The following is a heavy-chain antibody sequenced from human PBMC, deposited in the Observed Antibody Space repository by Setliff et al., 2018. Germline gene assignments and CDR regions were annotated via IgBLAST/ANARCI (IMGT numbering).Heavy chain of an antibody. CDR3: ARLGAPASHDAFDI. CDR2: IYPGDSDT. CDR1: GYTFTNYW. J-gene: IGHJ3*02. Sequence: GESLKISCKGSGYTFTNYWIGWVRQMPGKGLEWMGVIYPGDSDTRYSPSFRGQVTFSADKSINTAYLQWNSLKASDTAMYYCARLGAPASHDAFDIWGQGTMVTVSS. V-gene: IGHV5-51*01. D-gene: IGHD6-25*01.